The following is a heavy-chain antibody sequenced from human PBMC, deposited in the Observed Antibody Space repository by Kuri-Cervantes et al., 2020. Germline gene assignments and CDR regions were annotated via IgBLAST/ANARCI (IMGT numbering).Heavy chain of an antibody. J-gene: IGHJ3*02. V-gene: IGHV3-48*04. CDR3: ARVSAAGPDAFDI. CDR1: GFTFSSYS. Sequence: GGSLRLSCAASGFTFSSYSMNWVRQAPGKGLEWVSYISSSSSTIYYADSVKGRFTISRDNTKNSLYLQMNSLRAEDTAVYYCARVSAAGPDAFDIWGQGTMVTVSS. D-gene: IGHD6-13*01. CDR2: ISSSSSTI.